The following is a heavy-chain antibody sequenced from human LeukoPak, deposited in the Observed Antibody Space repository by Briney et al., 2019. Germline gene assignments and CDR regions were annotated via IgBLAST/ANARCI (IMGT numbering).Heavy chain of an antibody. CDR3: ARESGAFCPFGF. D-gene: IGHD1-26*01. V-gene: IGHV4-59*12. CDR2: IYCSGST. Sequence: SETLSLTCTVSGGSISSYYWSWIRQPPGKGLEWIGYIYCSGSTNYNPSLKSRVTISVDTSKSQFSLKLTSVTAADTAIYYCARESGAFCPFGFWGQGTLVTVSS. CDR1: GGSISSYY. J-gene: IGHJ4*02.